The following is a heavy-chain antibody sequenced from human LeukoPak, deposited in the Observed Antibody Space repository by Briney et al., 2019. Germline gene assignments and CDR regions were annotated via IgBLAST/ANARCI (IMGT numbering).Heavy chain of an antibody. CDR3: ARNGQLVRAYYYYYYGMDV. CDR2: ISSSGSTI. CDR1: GFTFSDYY. D-gene: IGHD6-6*01. V-gene: IGHV3-11*01. Sequence: GGSLRLSCAASGFTFSDYYMSWIRQAPGKGLEWVSYISSSGSTIYCADSVKGRFTISRDNAKNSLYLQMNSLRAEDTAVYYCARNGQLVRAYYYYYYGMDVWGQGTTVTVSS. J-gene: IGHJ6*02.